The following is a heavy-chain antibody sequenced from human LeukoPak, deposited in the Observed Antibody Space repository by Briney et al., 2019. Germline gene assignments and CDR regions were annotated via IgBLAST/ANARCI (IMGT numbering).Heavy chain of an antibody. V-gene: IGHV3-23*01. Sequence: GGSLRLSCAASGFTFSSDAMSWVRQAPGKGLEWVSAISGSGGSTYYADSVKGRFTISRDNSKNMLYQQMDSLRAEDTAVYYCAKGSLYYDSSGHYYWGQGTLVTVSS. J-gene: IGHJ4*02. CDR1: GFTFSSDA. D-gene: IGHD3-22*01. CDR3: AKGSLYYDSSGHYY. CDR2: ISGSGGST.